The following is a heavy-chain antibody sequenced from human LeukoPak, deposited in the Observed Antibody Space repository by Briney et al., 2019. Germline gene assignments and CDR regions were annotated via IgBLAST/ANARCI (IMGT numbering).Heavy chain of an antibody. CDR3: ARDSYYYDSSGYYYPNWFDP. J-gene: IGHJ5*02. D-gene: IGHD3-22*01. V-gene: IGHV4-59*11. Sequence: SETLSLTCTVSGGSISSHYWSWIRQPPGKGLEWIGYIYYSGSTDYNPSLKSRVTISVDTSKNQFSLKLSSVTAADTAVYYCARDSYYYDSSGYYYPNWFDPWGQGTLVTVSS. CDR1: GGSISSHY. CDR2: IYYSGST.